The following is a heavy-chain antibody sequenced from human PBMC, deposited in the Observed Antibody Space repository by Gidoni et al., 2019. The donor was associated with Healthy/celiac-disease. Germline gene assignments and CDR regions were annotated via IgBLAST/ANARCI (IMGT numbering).Heavy chain of an antibody. CDR3: AKVMSCSGGSCYPYNWFDP. D-gene: IGHD2-15*01. Sequence: EVQLLESGGGLVQPGGSLRLSCAASGFVFSSPAMSWVRQAPGKGLEWVSASRGSGGSTYYEDSVKGRFTISRDNSKNTLYLQMNSLRAEDTAVYYCAKVMSCSGGSCYPYNWFDPWGQGTLVTVSS. V-gene: IGHV3-23*01. CDR1: GFVFSSPA. CDR2: SRGSGGST. J-gene: IGHJ5*02.